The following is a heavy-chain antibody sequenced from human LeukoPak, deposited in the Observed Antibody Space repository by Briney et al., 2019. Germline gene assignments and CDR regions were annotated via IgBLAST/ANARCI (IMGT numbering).Heavy chain of an antibody. Sequence: SETLSLTCAVYGGSFSGYYWSWIRQPPGKGLEWIGEINHSGSTNYNPSLRSRVTISVDTSKNQFSLKLSSVTAADTAVYYCAREKVITFGGVIVPYYFDYWGQGTLVTVSS. J-gene: IGHJ4*02. V-gene: IGHV4-34*01. CDR3: AREKVITFGGVIVPYYFDY. CDR2: INHSGST. D-gene: IGHD3-16*02. CDR1: GGSFSGYY.